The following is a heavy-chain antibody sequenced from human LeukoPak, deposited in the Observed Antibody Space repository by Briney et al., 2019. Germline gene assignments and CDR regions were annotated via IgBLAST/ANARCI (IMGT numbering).Heavy chain of an antibody. CDR2: VFDSGNT. J-gene: IGHJ4*02. D-gene: IGHD1-26*01. CDR3: AREPSIGSSFDY. Sequence: SETLSLTCTVSGGSISNYYWGWVRQPPGKGLEWVGSVFDSGNTYYNPSLKSRVTISVDKSRNQFSLNLSSVTAVDTAVYYCAREPSIGSSFDYWGRGALVTVSS. V-gene: IGHV4-59*01. CDR1: GGSISNYY.